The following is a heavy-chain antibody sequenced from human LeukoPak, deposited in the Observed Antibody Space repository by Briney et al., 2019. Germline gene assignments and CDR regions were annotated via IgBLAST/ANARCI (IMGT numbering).Heavy chain of an antibody. CDR3: ARRYTASPGERFDY. J-gene: IGHJ4*02. V-gene: IGHV4-59*08. D-gene: IGHD2-2*02. CDR1: GGSISNYY. Sequence: PSETLSLTCTVSGGSISNYYWTWIRQPPGKGLEWIGYIYDSGSTKYNPSPNSRVTISLDTSKNQFSLMLRSLTAADTAVYYCARRYTASPGERFDYWGQGTLVTVSS. CDR2: IYDSGST.